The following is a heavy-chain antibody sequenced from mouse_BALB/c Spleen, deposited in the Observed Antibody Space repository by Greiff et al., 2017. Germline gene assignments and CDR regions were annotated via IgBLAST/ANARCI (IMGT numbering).Heavy chain of an antibody. J-gene: IGHJ2*01. D-gene: IGHD2-12*01. Sequence: EVKLQESGPGLVKPSQSLSLTCTVTGYSITSDYAWNWIRQFPGNKLEWMGYISYSGSTSYNPSLKSRISITRDTSKNQFFLQLNSVTTEDTATYYCARSGTTIYFDYWGQGTTLTVSS. CDR2: ISYSGST. V-gene: IGHV3-2*02. CDR1: GYSITSDYA. CDR3: ARSGTTIYFDY.